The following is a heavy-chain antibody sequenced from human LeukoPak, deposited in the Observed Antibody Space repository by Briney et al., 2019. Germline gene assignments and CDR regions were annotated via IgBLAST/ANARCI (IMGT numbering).Heavy chain of an antibody. CDR1: GGSISSGNW. CDR3: AREDASIASDAFYI. CDR2: IYHSGST. V-gene: IGHV4-4*02. D-gene: IGHD6-6*01. J-gene: IGHJ3*02. Sequence: SGTLSLTCAVSGGSISSGNWWSWVRQPPGKGLEWIGEIYHSGSTNYNPSLKSRVTISVDKSKNQFSLKLSSVTAADTAVYYCAREDASIASDAFYIWGQGTMVTVSS.